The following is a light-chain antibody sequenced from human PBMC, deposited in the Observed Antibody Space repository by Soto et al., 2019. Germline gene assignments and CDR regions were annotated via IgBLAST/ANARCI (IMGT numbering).Light chain of an antibody. V-gene: IGKV3-11*01. CDR3: QQRNVWPPVT. Sequence: EIVMTQSPATLSVSPGERATLSCRASQSVSSNLAWYQQKPGQAPRLLIYGAFNRATGIPARFSGSGSGTDFTLTISSLEPEDSAVYYCQQRNVWPPVTFGQWKRLEIK. CDR1: QSVSSN. J-gene: IGKJ5*01. CDR2: GAF.